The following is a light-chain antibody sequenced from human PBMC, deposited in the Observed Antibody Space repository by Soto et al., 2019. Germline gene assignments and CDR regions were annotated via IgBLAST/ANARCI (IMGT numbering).Light chain of an antibody. CDR2: GAS. CDR3: QQYNNWPSIT. J-gene: IGKJ5*01. V-gene: IGKV3-15*01. Sequence: EIVMTQSPSTLSVSPGERATLSCSDSQSVSSNLAWYQQKPGQAPRLLIYGASTRATDIPARFSGSGSGTEFTLTISSLQSEDFAVYYCQQYNNWPSITFGQGTRLEIK. CDR1: QSVSSN.